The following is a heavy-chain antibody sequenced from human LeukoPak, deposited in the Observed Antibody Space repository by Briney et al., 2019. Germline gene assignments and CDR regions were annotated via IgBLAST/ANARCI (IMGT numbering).Heavy chain of an antibody. Sequence: ASVTVSCKASGYTFTGYYMHWVRQAPGQGLEWMGRINPNSGGTNYAQKFQGRVTMTRDTSISTAYMELSRLRSDDTAVYYCARGGGLGYCSSTSCRFDYWGQGTLVTVSS. CDR1: GYTFTGYY. CDR2: INPNSGGT. J-gene: IGHJ4*02. D-gene: IGHD2-2*01. V-gene: IGHV1-2*06. CDR3: ARGGGLGYCSSTSCRFDY.